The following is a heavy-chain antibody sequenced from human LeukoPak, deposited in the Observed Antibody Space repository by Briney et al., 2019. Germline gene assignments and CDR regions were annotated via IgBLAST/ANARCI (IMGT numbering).Heavy chain of an antibody. CDR1: GDNVSSNSAA. Sequence: SQTLSLTCAISGDNVSSNSAAWNWIRQSPSRGLEWLGRTYYRSKWYNGYAVSVKSRITINPDTSKNQFSLQLNSVTPEDTAVYYCARGKWKLLSHYWCFDLWGRGTLVTVSS. CDR2: TYYRSKWYN. V-gene: IGHV6-1*01. D-gene: IGHD2/OR15-2a*01. CDR3: ARGKWKLLSHYWCFDL. J-gene: IGHJ2*01.